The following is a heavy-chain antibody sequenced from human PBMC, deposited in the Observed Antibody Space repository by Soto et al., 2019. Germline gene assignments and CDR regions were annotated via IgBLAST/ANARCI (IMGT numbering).Heavy chain of an antibody. Sequence: SETLSLTCTVSGGSISSYYWSWIRQPAGKGLEWIGRIYTSGSTNYNPSLKSRVTMSVDTSKNQFSLKLSSVTAADTAVYYCARDNSRLLWFGELGGYYGMDVWGQGTTVTVSS. D-gene: IGHD3-10*01. J-gene: IGHJ6*02. V-gene: IGHV4-4*07. CDR3: ARDNSRLLWFGELGGYYGMDV. CDR2: IYTSGST. CDR1: GGSISSYY.